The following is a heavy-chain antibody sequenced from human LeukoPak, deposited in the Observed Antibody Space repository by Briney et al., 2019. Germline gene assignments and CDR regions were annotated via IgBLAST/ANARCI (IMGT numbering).Heavy chain of an antibody. CDR3: ARDGNYRVADDI. CDR1: GFSLADYA. J-gene: IGHJ3*02. Sequence: PGGSLRLSCTASGFSLADYALSWVRQAPGKGLEWVTFILYDASSKYYADSVKGRFTISRDNSKDILYLQMNSLRAEDTAVYYCARDGNYRVADDIWGQGTMVTVSS. CDR2: ILYDASSK. V-gene: IGHV3-30*04. D-gene: IGHD5-24*01.